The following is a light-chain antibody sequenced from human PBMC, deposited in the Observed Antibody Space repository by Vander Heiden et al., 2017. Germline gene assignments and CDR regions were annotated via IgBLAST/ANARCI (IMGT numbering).Light chain of an antibody. V-gene: IGLV2-8*01. CDR3: SSYADNNNLL. Sequence: QSALTQPPSASGSPGQSVTLSCTGTSSDVGGYNYVSWYQQHPGNAPQLLVYDVSRRPSGVPDRFFGSKSGHTASLTVSGLQAEDEADYYCSSYADNNNLLFGGGTKLTVL. CDR2: DVS. J-gene: IGLJ3*02. CDR1: SSDVGGYNY.